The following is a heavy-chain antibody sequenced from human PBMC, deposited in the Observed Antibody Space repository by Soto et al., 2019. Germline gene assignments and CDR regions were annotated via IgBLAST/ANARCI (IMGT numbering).Heavy chain of an antibody. Sequence: ASVKVSCKASGGTFSSYAISWVRQAPGQGLEWMGGIIPIFGTANYAQKFQGRVTITADESTSQAYMELGSLRSEDTAGYYCARDLPYVETYYYYGMDVWGQGTTVTVSS. D-gene: IGHD4-17*01. CDR2: IIPIFGTA. V-gene: IGHV1-69*13. CDR1: GGTFSSYA. CDR3: ARDLPYVETYYYYGMDV. J-gene: IGHJ6*02.